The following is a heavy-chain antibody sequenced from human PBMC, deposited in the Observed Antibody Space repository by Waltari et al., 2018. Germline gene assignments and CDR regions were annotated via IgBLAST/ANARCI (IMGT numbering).Heavy chain of an antibody. CDR2: MTASGLM. J-gene: IGHJ6*02. D-gene: IGHD6-6*01. CDR1: GFPFRPYL. Sequence: EMQLLESGGALVQPGGSLRLSCAGSGFPFRPYLMNWVRQAAGKGLEWVAVMTASGLMDYGDSVKGRFIISRDNSKNTLYLEMYRLRVEDTARYYCAKDEGARLAPTFGMDAWGQGTTVIVSS. CDR3: AKDEGARLAPTFGMDA. V-gene: IGHV3-23*01.